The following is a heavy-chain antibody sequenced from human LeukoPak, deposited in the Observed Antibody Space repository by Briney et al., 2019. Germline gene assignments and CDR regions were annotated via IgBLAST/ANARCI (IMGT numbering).Heavy chain of an antibody. J-gene: IGHJ3*02. CDR1: GGSISSSNW. CDR3: ARESYATTVTPDGAFDI. CDR2: IYHSGST. D-gene: IGHD4-17*01. Sequence: SGTLSLTCAVSGGSISSSNWWSWVRQPPGKGLEWIGEIYHSGSTNYNPSLKSRVTISVDKSKNQFSLKLSSVTAADTAVYYCARESYATTVTPDGAFDIWGQGTMVTVSS. V-gene: IGHV4-4*02.